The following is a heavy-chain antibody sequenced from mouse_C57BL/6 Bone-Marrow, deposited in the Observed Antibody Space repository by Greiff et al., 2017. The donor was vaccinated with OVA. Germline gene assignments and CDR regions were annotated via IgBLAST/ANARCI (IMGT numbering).Heavy chain of an antibody. Sequence: EVNLVESGGGLVKPGGSLKLSCAASGFTFSDYGMHWVRQAPEKGLEWVAYISSSSSTYSSADTVKGRFTISRDNAKTTLFLQMTSLRSEDTAMYYCARRGCTFYARDYWGQGTSVTVSS. CDR2: ISSSSSTY. J-gene: IGHJ4*01. CDR1: GFTFSDYG. V-gene: IGHV5-17*01. CDR3: ARRGCTFYARDY. D-gene: IGHD5-1*01.